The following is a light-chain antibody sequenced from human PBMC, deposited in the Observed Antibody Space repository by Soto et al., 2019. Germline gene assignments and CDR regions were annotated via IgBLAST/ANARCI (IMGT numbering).Light chain of an antibody. Sequence: QSVLTQPPSASGTPGQRVTLSCSGSNSNIGRNTVNWYRQLPGTDPKLLVFSTDQRPSGVPDRFSGSKSGTSASLAISGLQSEDEAEYYCAAWDDNLNGPVFGGGTQLTVL. V-gene: IGLV1-44*01. CDR1: NSNIGRNT. CDR2: STD. CDR3: AAWDDNLNGPV. J-gene: IGLJ7*01.